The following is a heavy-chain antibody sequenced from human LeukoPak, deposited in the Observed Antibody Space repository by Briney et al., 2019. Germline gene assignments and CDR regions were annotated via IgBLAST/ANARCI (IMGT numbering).Heavy chain of an antibody. D-gene: IGHD1-14*01. J-gene: IGHJ4*02. V-gene: IGHV1-3*03. CDR2: INAGNGNT. CDR3: ARGAVLTEYYFDY. Sequence: GASVKVSCKASGYTFTSYAMHWVRQAPGQRLEWMGWINAGNGNTKYSQEFQGRVTITRDTSASTAYMELSSLRSEDMAVYYCARGAVLTEYYFDYWGQGTLVTVSS. CDR1: GYTFTSYA.